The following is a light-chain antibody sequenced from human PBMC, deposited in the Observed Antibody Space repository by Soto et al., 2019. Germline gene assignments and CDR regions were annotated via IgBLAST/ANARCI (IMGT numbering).Light chain of an antibody. J-gene: IGKJ1*01. CDR2: KAS. Sequence: DIPMTQSPSTLSASVGDRVTITCWASQSISSWLAWYQQKPGKAPKLLIYKASSLESGVPSRFSGSGSGTEFTLTSSSLQPDDFETYYCQQSPGTFGQGTKVEIK. CDR1: QSISSW. V-gene: IGKV1-5*03. CDR3: QQSPGT.